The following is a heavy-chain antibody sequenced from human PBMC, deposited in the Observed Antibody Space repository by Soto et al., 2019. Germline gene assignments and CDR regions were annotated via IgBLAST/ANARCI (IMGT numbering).Heavy chain of an antibody. D-gene: IGHD6-13*01. CDR1: GVSVSSGGYY. CDR2: IYYTGST. Sequence: SETLSLTCTVSGVSVSSGGYYWSWIRQPPGKGLEWIGYIYYTGSTDYNPSLKSRVTISVDTSKNQFSLKLSSVTAADTAVYYCASIAASADYYGMDVWGHGTTVTASS. J-gene: IGHJ6*02. CDR3: ASIAASADYYGMDV. V-gene: IGHV4-61*08.